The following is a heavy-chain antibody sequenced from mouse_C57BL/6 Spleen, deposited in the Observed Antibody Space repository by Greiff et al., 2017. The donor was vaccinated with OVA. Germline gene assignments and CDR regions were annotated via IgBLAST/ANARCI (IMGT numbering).Heavy chain of an antibody. V-gene: IGHV5-16*01. CDR2: INYDGSST. J-gene: IGHJ3*01. CDR3: AREDYYGSSFD. Sequence: EVQLVESEGGLVQPGSSMKLSCTASGFTFSDYYMAWVRQVPEKGLEWVANINYDGSSTYYLDSLKSRFIISRDNAKNILYLQMSSLKSEDTATNYGAREDYYGSSFDWGQGTLVTVSA. D-gene: IGHD1-1*01. CDR1: GFTFSDYY.